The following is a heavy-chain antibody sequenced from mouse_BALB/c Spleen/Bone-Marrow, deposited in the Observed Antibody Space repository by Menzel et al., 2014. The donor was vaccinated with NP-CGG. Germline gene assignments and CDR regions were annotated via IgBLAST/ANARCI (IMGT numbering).Heavy chain of an antibody. Sequence: SGAELAGPGASVKMSCKASGYTFTRYTMHWVKQRPGQGLEWIGYINPSSGYTNYNQKFKDKATLTADKSSSTAYMQLSSLTSEDSAVHYCARGGNYVWFAYWGQGSLVTVSA. CDR2: INPSSGYT. CDR3: ARGGNYVWFAY. V-gene: IGHV1-4*01. D-gene: IGHD2-1*01. J-gene: IGHJ3*01. CDR1: GYTFTRYT.